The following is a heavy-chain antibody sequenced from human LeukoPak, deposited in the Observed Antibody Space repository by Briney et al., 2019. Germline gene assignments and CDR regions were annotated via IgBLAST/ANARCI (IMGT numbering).Heavy chain of an antibody. D-gene: IGHD1-26*01. CDR2: IKEDGSEK. CDR1: GFTFSRHW. J-gene: IGHJ6*02. V-gene: IGHV3-7*01. CDR3: ARDGLGSGRTGGMDV. Sequence: GGSLRLSCAASGFTFSRHWMSWVRQAPGKGMEWVANIKEDGSEKFYVDSLKGRFTISRDNAKNSVYLQMNSLRADDTALYYCARDGLGSGRTGGMDVWGQGTTVTVAS.